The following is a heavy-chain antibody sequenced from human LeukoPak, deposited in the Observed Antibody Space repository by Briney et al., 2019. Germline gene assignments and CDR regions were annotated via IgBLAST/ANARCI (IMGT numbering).Heavy chain of an antibody. CDR2: ISPGERT. V-gene: IGHV4-38-2*02. CDR3: AREATKKKASDF. J-gene: IGHJ4*02. Sequence: SETLSLTCTVSDFSISDAYYWGWIRQPPGKGLEWIGRISPGERTHYNPSLKSRVTISIDTSKNQFSLRLISVTTADTAVYFCAREATKKKASDFWGQGTLVIVSS. CDR1: DFSISDAYY.